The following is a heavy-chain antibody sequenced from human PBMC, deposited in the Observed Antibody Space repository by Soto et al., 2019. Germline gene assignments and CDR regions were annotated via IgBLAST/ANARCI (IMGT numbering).Heavy chain of an antibody. CDR1: GFIFSSYD. Sequence: EVQLVESGGGLVQPGGSLRLSCAASGFIFSSYDMNWVRQAPGKGLEWVSYISSGSGNILYADSVKGRFTISRDNAKNPLYLQINRLRAGDTAVYYCARTYGTGSLTCFDPWGQGTLVTVSS. D-gene: IGHD3-10*01. V-gene: IGHV3-48*04. CDR2: ISSGSGNI. CDR3: ARTYGTGSLTCFDP. J-gene: IGHJ5*02.